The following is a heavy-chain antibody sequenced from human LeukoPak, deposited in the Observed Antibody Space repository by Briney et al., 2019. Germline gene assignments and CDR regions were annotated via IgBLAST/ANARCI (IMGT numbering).Heavy chain of an antibody. CDR2: IYYSGSTYYSGST. CDR3: ARVHRGLSYAMDV. V-gene: IGHV4-39*01. D-gene: IGHD1-26*01. CDR1: GGSISSSSYY. Sequence: SETLSLTCTVSGGSISSSSYYWGWIRQPPGKGLEWIGSIYYSGSTYYSGSTYYNASLKSRVTISVDTSKNQFSLKLSSVTAADTAVYYCARVHRGLSYAMDVWGQGTTVTVSS. J-gene: IGHJ6*02.